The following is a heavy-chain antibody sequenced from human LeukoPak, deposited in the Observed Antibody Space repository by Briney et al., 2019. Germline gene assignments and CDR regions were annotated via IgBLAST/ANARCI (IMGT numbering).Heavy chain of an antibody. V-gene: IGHV3-23*01. Sequence: SCKASGGTFSSYAMSWVRQAPGKGLEWVSAISGSGGSTYYADSVKGRFTISRDNSKNTLYLQMNSLRAEDTAVYYCAKGYCSGGSCYLLFDYWGQGTLVTVSS. D-gene: IGHD2-15*01. CDR3: AKGYCSGGSCYLLFDY. J-gene: IGHJ4*02. CDR1: GGTFSSYA. CDR2: ISGSGGST.